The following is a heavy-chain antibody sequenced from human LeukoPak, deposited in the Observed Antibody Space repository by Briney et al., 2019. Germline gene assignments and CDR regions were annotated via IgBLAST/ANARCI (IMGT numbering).Heavy chain of an antibody. J-gene: IGHJ5*01. CDR2: ISYDGSSK. CDR3: VKDLLQWYKFDS. Sequence: PGGSLRLSCAASGFTFSTYAMHWVRQAPGKGLEWVAVISYDGSSKYYADSVKGRFTVSRDNSKKTVSLQMHSFRREDTAVYYCVKDLLQWYKFDSWGQGTLVIVSS. CDR1: GFTFSTYA. V-gene: IGHV3-30*04. D-gene: IGHD4-23*01.